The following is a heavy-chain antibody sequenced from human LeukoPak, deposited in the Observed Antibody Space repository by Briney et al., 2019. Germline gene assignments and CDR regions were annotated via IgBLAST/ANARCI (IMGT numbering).Heavy chain of an antibody. CDR3: ARNLYSSVPYWYFDL. CDR2: INHSGST. J-gene: IGHJ2*01. D-gene: IGHD6-19*01. V-gene: IGHV4-34*01. CDR1: GGPFSGYY. Sequence: SETLSLTCAVYGGPFSGYYWSWIRQPPGKGLEWIVEINHSGSTNYNPSPKSRVTISVDTSKNQFSLKLSSVTAADTAIYYCARNLYSSVPYWYFDLWGRGTLVTVSS.